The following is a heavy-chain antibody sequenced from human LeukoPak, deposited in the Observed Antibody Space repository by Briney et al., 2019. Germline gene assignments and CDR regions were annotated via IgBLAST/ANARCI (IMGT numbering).Heavy chain of an antibody. V-gene: IGHV3-74*01. J-gene: IGHJ4*02. CDR2: INSDGGST. CDR1: GFAFSSYW. Sequence: GGSLRLSCAASGFAFSSYWLHWVRQAPGKGLVWVSRINSDGGSTCYADSVKGRFTISRDKAKNTLYLQMNSLREEDTAVYYCARDRPMYSGSLLDYWGQGTLVTVSS. CDR3: ARDRPMYSGSLLDY. D-gene: IGHD1-26*01.